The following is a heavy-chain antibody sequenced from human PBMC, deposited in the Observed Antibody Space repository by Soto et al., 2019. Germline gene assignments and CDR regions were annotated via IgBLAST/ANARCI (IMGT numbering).Heavy chain of an antibody. CDR1: GFTFSKYW. D-gene: IGHD1-1*01. V-gene: IGHV3-7*01. CDR2: IKEDGGQN. CDR3: ARNRLEFRDDAFDI. J-gene: IGHJ3*02. Sequence: EVQLVESGGGLVQPGGSLRLSCVVSGFTFSKYWMTWVRLAPGKGPEWVANIKEDGGQNYYVDFVRGRFTISRDNAKNSLYLQMSSLRAEDTAVYYCARNRLEFRDDAFDIWGQGTMVIVSS.